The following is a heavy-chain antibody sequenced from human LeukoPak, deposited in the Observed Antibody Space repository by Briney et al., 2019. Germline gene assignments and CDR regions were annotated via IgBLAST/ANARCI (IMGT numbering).Heavy chain of an antibody. CDR1: GGSFSGYY. CDR3: APRSPALVPDY. V-gene: IGHV4-34*01. CDR2: INHSGST. Sequence: SETLSLTCAVYGGSFSGYYWSWIRQPPGKGLEWIGEINHSGSTNYNPSLKSRVTMSVDTSKNQFSLKLSSVTAADTAVYYCAPRSPALVPDYWGQGTLVTVSS. D-gene: IGHD6-13*01. J-gene: IGHJ4*02.